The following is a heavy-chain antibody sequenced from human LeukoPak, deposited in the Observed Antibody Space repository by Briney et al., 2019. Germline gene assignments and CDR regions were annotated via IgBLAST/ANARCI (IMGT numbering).Heavy chain of an antibody. Sequence: ASVKVSCKASGYTLTGYYMHWVRQAPGQGLEWMGWINPNSGGTNYAQKFQGRVTMTTDTSTSTAYMELRSLRSDDTAVYYCARRRYYDILTGSYYYYYMDVWGKGTSVTVSS. CDR2: INPNSGGT. J-gene: IGHJ6*03. CDR1: GYTLTGYY. CDR3: ARRRYYDILTGSYYYYYMDV. D-gene: IGHD3-9*01. V-gene: IGHV1-2*02.